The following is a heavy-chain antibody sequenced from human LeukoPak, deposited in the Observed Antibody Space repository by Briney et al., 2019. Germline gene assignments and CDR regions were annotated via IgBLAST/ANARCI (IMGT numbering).Heavy chain of an antibody. Sequence: GGSLRLSCAASGFTFSSYDMHWVRQATGKGLEWVSAIGTAGDTYYLGSVKGRFTISRENAKNSLYLQMNSLRAGDTAVYYCARAPGAREAFDIWGQGTMVTVSS. J-gene: IGHJ3*02. CDR2: IGTAGDT. D-gene: IGHD3-10*01. V-gene: IGHV3-13*01. CDR1: GFTFSSYD. CDR3: ARAPGAREAFDI.